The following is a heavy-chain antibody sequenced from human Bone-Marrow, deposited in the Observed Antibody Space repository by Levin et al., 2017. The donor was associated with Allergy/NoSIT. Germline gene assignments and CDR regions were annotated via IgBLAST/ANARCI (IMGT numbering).Heavy chain of an antibody. CDR1: GFTFSSYA. J-gene: IGHJ3*02. Sequence: GGSLRLSCAASGFTFSSYAMSWVRQAPGKGLEWVSAISGSGGSTYYADSVKGRFTISRDNSKNTLYLQMNSLRAEDTAVYYCAKESTPSLIAAAGYDAFDSWGQGTMVTVSS. CDR2: ISGSGGST. CDR3: AKESTPSLIAAAGYDAFDS. D-gene: IGHD6-13*01. V-gene: IGHV3-23*01.